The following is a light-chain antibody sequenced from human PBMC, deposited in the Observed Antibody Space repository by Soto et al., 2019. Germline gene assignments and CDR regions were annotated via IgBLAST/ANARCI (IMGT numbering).Light chain of an antibody. CDR2: GIS. Sequence: EIVMTQSPATLSVSPGERATLSCRASQSVNSNYLAWYQQKPGQAPRLLIYGISKRATDIPDRFSGSGSGTDFTLTISSLHPEDFATYYCQQHGQWPITFGQGTRLEIK. J-gene: IGKJ5*01. V-gene: IGKV3D-15*01. CDR3: QQHGQWPIT. CDR1: QSVNSN.